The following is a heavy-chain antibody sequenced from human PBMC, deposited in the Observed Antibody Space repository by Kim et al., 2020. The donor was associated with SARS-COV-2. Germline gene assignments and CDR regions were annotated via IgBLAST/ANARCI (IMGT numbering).Heavy chain of an antibody. CDR1: GFTFSTYW. Sequence: GGSLRLSYAASGFTFSTYWMSWVRQAPGKGLEWVANIKYDGSEKYYGDSVKGRFTISRDNAKNSLYLQMNSLSAEDTAVYYCARWWKGVIVIVPATESYGMDVWGQGTTVTVSS. V-gene: IGHV3-7*01. CDR2: IKYDGSEK. D-gene: IGHD3-16*02. CDR3: ARWWKGVIVIVPATESYGMDV. J-gene: IGHJ6*02.